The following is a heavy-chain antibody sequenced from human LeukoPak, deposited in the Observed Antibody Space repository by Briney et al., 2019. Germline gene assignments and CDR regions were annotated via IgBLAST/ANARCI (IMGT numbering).Heavy chain of an antibody. CDR3: ARDSSGWRN. V-gene: IGHV4-59*01. J-gene: IGHJ4*02. CDR1: GGSISSYY. D-gene: IGHD6-19*01. CDR2: IYYSGST. Sequence: SETLSLTCTVSGGSISSYYWSWIRQPPGKGLEWIGYIYYSGSTNYNPSLKSRVTISVDTSQNQISLNLNSVTASDTAVYYCARDSSGWRNWGQGTLVTVSS.